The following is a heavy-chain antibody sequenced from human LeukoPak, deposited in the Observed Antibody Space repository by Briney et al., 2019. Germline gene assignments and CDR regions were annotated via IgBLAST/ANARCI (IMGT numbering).Heavy chain of an antibody. CDR2: ISYFGST. D-gene: IGHD4-17*01. CDR3: ARDLVTGTKGFDI. CDR1: ADSFSSHY. V-gene: IGHV4-59*11. J-gene: IGHJ3*02. Sequence: PSETLSLPCAVSADSFSSHYWTWIRQPPGKGLEWIGYISYFGSTNYNPSLKSRVTISIDTSKNQFSQKLSSVTAADTAVYYCARDLVTGTKGFDIWGQGTMVSVSS.